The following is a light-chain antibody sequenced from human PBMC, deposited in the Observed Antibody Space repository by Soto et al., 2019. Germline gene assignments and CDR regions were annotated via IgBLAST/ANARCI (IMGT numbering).Light chain of an antibody. J-gene: IGKJ5*01. V-gene: IGKV3-20*01. CDR3: KHYVSSPLLT. CDR1: QSIRTTS. Sequence: EPVLTQSPGTLSLSPGERATLSCRASQSIRTTSLAWYQQSPGQAPRLLIYGASIRATGIPDRFSGSGSGQAFPLTISRREPEDFESYSVKHYVSSPLLTFGQGTRLEIK. CDR2: GAS.